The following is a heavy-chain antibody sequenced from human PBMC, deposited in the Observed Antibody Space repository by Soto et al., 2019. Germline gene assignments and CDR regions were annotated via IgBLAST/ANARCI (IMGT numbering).Heavy chain of an antibody. CDR1: GYTFTSYY. V-gene: IGHV1-46*01. J-gene: IGHJ4*02. D-gene: IGHD6-19*01. CDR2: INPSGGST. Sequence: QVQLVKSGAEVKKPGASVKVSCKASGYTFTSYYMHWVRQAPGQGLEWMGIINPSGGSTSYAQKFQGRVTMTRDTSTSTVYMELSSLRSEDTAVYYCARDGRSSYGSAWYYFDYCGQGTLGTVSS. CDR3: ARDGRSSYGSAWYYFDY.